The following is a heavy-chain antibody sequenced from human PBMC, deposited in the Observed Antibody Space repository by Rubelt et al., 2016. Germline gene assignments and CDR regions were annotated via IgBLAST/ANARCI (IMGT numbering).Heavy chain of an antibody. CDR1: GFPFSNYA. CDR2: TRNKANSDTT. CDR3: AREGAVYSLDY. Sequence: VQLEESGGGVVQPGRSLRLSCAASGFPFSNYAMHWVRQAPGKGLEWVGRTRNKANSDTTEYAASVKGRFTISRDDSGKSLLLQMNSLKTEDTAVYYCAREGAVYSLDYWGQGTLVTVSS. J-gene: IGHJ4*02. D-gene: IGHD2-15*01. V-gene: IGHV3-72*01.